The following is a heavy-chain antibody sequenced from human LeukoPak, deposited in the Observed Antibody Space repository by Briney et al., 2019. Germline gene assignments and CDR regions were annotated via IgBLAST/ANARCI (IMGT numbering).Heavy chain of an antibody. CDR2: ISGSGVMA. CDR1: GFTFSDYA. V-gene: IGHV3-23*01. CDR3: AKDRSIGTYYTFDH. Sequence: PGGSLRLSCATSGFTFSDYAMTWVRQAPGKGLEWVATISGSGVMAYYADSVKGRFTVSGDNSKNTVYLQMGSLTAADTAVYYCAKDRSIGTYYTFDHWGQGTLVTVSS. J-gene: IGHJ4*02. D-gene: IGHD1-26*01.